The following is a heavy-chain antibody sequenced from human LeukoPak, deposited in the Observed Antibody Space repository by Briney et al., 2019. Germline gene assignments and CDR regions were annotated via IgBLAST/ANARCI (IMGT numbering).Heavy chain of an antibody. CDR1: GYTFTSYG. CDR2: ISAYNGNT. V-gene: IGHV1-18*01. Sequence: ASVKVSCKASGYTFTSYGISWVRQAPGQGLEWMGWISAYNGNTNYAQKLQGRVTMTTDTSTSTAYMELRSLRSDDTAVYYCARGARPYQYYYYGMDVWGQGTTVTVSS. CDR3: ARGARPYQYYYYGMDV. D-gene: IGHD3-16*01. J-gene: IGHJ6*02.